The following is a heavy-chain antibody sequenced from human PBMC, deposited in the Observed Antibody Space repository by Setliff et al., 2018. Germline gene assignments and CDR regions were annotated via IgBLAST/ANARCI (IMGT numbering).Heavy chain of an antibody. CDR1: GYTFTSYA. CDR2: INAGNGST. D-gene: IGHD3-10*01. Sequence: ASVKVSCKASGYTFTSYAMHWVRQAPGQRLEWMGWINAGNGSTKYSQKFQGRVTITRDTSASTAYMELSSLRSEDTAVYYCARDTWFGELFSPRYYYYYGMDVWGQGTTVTVSS. CDR3: ARDTWFGELFSPRYYYYYGMDV. V-gene: IGHV1-3*01. J-gene: IGHJ6*02.